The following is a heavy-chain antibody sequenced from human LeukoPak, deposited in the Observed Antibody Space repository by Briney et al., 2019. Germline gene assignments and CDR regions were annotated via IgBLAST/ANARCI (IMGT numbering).Heavy chain of an antibody. CDR1: GYSFTSYW. CDR3: ARQSGSYYGHNWFDP. J-gene: IGHJ5*02. CDR2: IYPGDPDT. D-gene: IGHD3-10*01. V-gene: IGHV5-51*01. Sequence: GESLKISCKGSGYSFTSYWIGWVRQMPGKGLEWMGIIYPGDPDTRYSPSFQGQVTISADKSISTAYLQWSSLKASDTAMYYCARQSGSYYGHNWFDPWGQGTLVTVSS.